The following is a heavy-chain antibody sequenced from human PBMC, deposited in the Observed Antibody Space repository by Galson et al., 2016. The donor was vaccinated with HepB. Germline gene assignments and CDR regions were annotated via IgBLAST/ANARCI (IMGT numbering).Heavy chain of an antibody. V-gene: IGHV3-23*01. CDR1: GFTFRHYA. D-gene: IGHD3-9*01. CDR3: AKVRDYDIFTGYYSEFFDY. Sequence: SLRLSCAASGFTFRHYAMTWVRQAPGKGLEWVSGIRGDGGNTYYADSVKGRFTISRDNSKNTMDLEINSLRADDTAVYYCAKVRDYDIFTGYYSEFFDYWGQGTLVTVSS. CDR2: IRGDGGNT. J-gene: IGHJ4*02.